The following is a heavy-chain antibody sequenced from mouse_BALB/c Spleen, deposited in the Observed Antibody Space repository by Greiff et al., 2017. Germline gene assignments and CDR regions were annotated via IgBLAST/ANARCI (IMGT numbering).Heavy chain of an antibody. CDR1: GYTFTSYW. CDR2: IDPSDSYT. Sequence: VQLQQPGAELVKPGASVKISCKASGYTFTSYWMNWVKQRPGQGLEWIGEIDPSDSYTNNNQKFKDKATLTVDKSSSTAYMQLSSLTSEDSAVYYCARYDGYYGFAYWGQGTLVTVSA. CDR3: ARYDGYYGFAY. V-gene: IGHV1S126*01. D-gene: IGHD2-3*01. J-gene: IGHJ3*01.